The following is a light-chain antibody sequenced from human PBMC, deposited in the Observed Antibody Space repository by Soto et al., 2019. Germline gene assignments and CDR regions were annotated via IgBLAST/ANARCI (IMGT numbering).Light chain of an antibody. CDR3: QKYKSAPWT. Sequence: DIQMTQSQSSLSASVGDRVTITCRASQCISNYLAWYQQKPGKVPKLLIYAASTLQSGVPSRFSGSGSGTDFTLTISSLQPEDVATYYCQKYKSAPWTFGQGTKVEIK. J-gene: IGKJ1*01. CDR1: QCISNY. V-gene: IGKV1-27*01. CDR2: AAS.